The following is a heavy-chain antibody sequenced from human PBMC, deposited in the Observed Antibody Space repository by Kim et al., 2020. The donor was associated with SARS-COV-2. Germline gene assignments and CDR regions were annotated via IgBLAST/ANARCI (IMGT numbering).Heavy chain of an antibody. CDR3: ARLTPTPDFWSGYYTYWFDP. CDR2: ISSSSSYI. D-gene: IGHD3-3*01. CDR1: GFTFSSYS. J-gene: IGHJ5*02. Sequence: GGSLRLSCAASGFTFSSYSMNWVRQAPGKGLEWVSSISSSSSYIYYADSVKGRFTISRDNAKNSLYLQMNSLRAEDTAVYYCARLTPTPDFWSGYYTYWFDPWGQGTLVTVSS. V-gene: IGHV3-21*01.